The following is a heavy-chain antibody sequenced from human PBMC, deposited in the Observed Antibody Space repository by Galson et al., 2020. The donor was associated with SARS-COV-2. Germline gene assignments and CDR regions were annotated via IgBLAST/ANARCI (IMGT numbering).Heavy chain of an antibody. Sequence: TGGSLRLSCAASGFTVSSNDMSWVRQAPGKGLEWVSVIYNDGSTYYADSVKGRFTISRHNSKNTLYLQMNSLRTEDTAVYYCARDPPHGEQWLGYFQHWGQGTLVTVSS. CDR1: GFTVSSND. CDR2: IYNDGST. D-gene: IGHD6-19*01. CDR3: ARDPPHGEQWLGYFQH. J-gene: IGHJ1*01. V-gene: IGHV3-53*04.